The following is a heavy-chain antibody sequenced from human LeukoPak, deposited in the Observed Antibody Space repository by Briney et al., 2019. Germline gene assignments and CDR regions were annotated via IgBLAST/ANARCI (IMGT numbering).Heavy chain of an antibody. Sequence: GESLKISCKGSGYSFTSYWIGWGRQMPGKGLEWMGIIYPGDSDTRYSPSFQGQVTISADKSISTAYLQWSSLKASDTAMYYCARHLLPGYYGMDVWGKGTTVTVSS. CDR2: IYPGDSDT. CDR3: ARHLLPGYYGMDV. CDR1: GYSFTSYW. D-gene: IGHD2-21*01. J-gene: IGHJ6*04. V-gene: IGHV5-51*01.